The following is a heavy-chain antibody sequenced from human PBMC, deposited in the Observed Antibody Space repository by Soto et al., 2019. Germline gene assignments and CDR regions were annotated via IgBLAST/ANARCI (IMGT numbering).Heavy chain of an antibody. CDR3: ARDAQGGYDYYYYGMDV. V-gene: IGHV3-30-3*01. CDR2: ISYDGSNK. D-gene: IGHD6-25*01. CDR1: GFTFSSYA. Sequence: PGGSLRLSCAASGFTFSSYAMHWVRQAPGKGLEWVAVISYDGSNKYYADSVKGRFTISRDNSKNTLYLQMNSLRAEDTAVYYCARDAQGGYDYYYYGMDVWGQGTTVTVSS. J-gene: IGHJ6*02.